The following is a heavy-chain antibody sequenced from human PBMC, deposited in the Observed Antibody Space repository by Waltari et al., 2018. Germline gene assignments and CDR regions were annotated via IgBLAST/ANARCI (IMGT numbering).Heavy chain of an antibody. D-gene: IGHD3-10*01. CDR2: VWYDVSNK. Sequence: QVQLVESGGGVVQPGRSLRLSCAATGFTFSSYGMHWVRQDPGKGFEWLAVVWYDVSNKDYADSVKGLFTISRDNSKTTLYLQMNSLRAEDTAVYYCAKDLGTMVRGVLDYWGQGTLVTVSS. V-gene: IGHV3-33*06. CDR1: GFTFSSYG. J-gene: IGHJ4*02. CDR3: AKDLGTMVRGVLDY.